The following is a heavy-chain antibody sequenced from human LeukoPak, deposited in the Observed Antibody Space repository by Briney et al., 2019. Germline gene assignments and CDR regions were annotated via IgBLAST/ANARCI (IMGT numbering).Heavy chain of an antibody. D-gene: IGHD1-26*01. CDR1: GFTFSYYG. CDR3: AKEYSGIHSGRGIFEY. J-gene: IGHJ4*02. Sequence: GGSLRLSCAASGFTFSYYGMHWVRQAPGKGLEWVAVISYDGSNKYYVDSVKGRFTISRDNSKNTLYVQMNSLRAEDTAVYYCAKEYSGIHSGRGIFEYWGQGTLVTVSS. CDR2: ISYDGSNK. V-gene: IGHV3-30*18.